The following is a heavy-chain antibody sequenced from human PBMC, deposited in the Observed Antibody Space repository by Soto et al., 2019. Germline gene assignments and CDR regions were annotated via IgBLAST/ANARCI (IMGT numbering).Heavy chain of an antibody. Sequence: QVHLVQSGTEVKEPGASVKVSCKASGYTFSRYGISWVRQAPGQGLEWMAWTSGHNDNTNYAEKFQGRVTLTTDTSTGTAYMDLRSLRPDDTAVYYCARDERDTCSGAGCFYFDYWGQGTLVTVSS. D-gene: IGHD2-8*02. J-gene: IGHJ4*02. V-gene: IGHV1-18*04. CDR1: GYTFSRYG. CDR3: ARDERDTCSGAGCFYFDY. CDR2: TSGHNDNT.